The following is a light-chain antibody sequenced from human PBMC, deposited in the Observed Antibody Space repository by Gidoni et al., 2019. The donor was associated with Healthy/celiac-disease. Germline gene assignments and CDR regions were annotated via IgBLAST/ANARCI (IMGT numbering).Light chain of an antibody. V-gene: IGLV3-21*02. Sequence: SYVLTQPPSVSVAPGQTARITCGGNNIGSKSVHWYQQKPGQAPVLVVYDDSDRPPGTPVRCSGSNSGNTATLTISRVEAGDEADDYCQVWDSSSDHYVFGTGTKVTVL. J-gene: IGLJ1*01. CDR3: QVWDSSSDHYV. CDR2: DDS. CDR1: NIGSKS.